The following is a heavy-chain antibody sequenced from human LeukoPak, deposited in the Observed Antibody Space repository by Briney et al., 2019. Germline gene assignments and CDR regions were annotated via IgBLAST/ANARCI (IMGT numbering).Heavy chain of an antibody. CDR3: ARHEYGAYDPFDY. CDR1: DGSFSTYY. CDR2: IHYSGST. D-gene: IGHD5-12*01. J-gene: IGHJ4*02. V-gene: IGHV4-59*08. Sequence: SETLSLTCAVSDGSFSTYYWSWIRQPPGKGLEWIGYIHYSGSTNYNPSLKSRVTLSVDTSKKQFSLKLSSVTATDTAVYYCARHEYGAYDPFDYWGQGTLVTVSS.